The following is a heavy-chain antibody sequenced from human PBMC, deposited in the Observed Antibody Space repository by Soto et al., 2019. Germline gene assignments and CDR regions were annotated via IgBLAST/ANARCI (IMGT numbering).Heavy chain of an antibody. Sequence: SETLSLTCAVSGGSISTYYWSWIRQPPGKGLEWIGYIDYSGSTNYNPSLKSRVTMSVDTSKNQFSLKLKSVTAADTAVYYCARRYSSGWYSSWFDPWGQGTLVT. V-gene: IGHV4-59*08. J-gene: IGHJ5*02. D-gene: IGHD6-19*01. CDR3: ARRYSSGWYSSWFDP. CDR2: IDYSGST. CDR1: GGSISTYY.